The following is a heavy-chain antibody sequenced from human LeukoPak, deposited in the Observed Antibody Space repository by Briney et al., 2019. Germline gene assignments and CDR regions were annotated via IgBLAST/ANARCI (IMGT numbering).Heavy chain of an antibody. CDR3: ARDLGVVVVAATYDY. CDR1: GFTFSSYG. D-gene: IGHD2-15*01. V-gene: IGHV3-30*03. Sequence: PGGSLRLSCVGSGFTFSSYGMHWVRQAPGKGLEWVAVILSDGSNKYYADSVKGRFTISRDNSKNTLYLQMNSLRAEDTAVYYCARDLGVVVVAATYDYWGQGTLVTVSS. CDR2: ILSDGSNK. J-gene: IGHJ4*02.